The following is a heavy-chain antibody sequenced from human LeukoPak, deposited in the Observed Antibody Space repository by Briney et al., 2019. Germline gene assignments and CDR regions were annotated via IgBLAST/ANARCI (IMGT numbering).Heavy chain of an antibody. CDR2: IKQDGSEK. J-gene: IGHJ4*02. CDR1: GFTFSSYW. D-gene: IGHD3-3*01. CDR3: ARAGDFWSGYYTIDY. Sequence: PRGSLRLSCAASGFTFSSYWMSWVRQAPGKGLEWVANIKQDGSEKYYVDSVKGRFTISRDNAKNSLYLQMNSLRAEDTAAYYCARAGDFWSGYYTIDYWGQGTLVTVSS. V-gene: IGHV3-7*01.